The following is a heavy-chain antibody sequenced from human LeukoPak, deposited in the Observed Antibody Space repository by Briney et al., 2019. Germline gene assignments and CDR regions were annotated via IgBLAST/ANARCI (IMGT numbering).Heavy chain of an antibody. CDR1: GYTFTSFG. V-gene: IGHV1-18*01. CDR3: ARDTPTSIIMVRGFYAFDI. CDR2: ISAYNGNT. J-gene: IGHJ3*02. Sequence: ASVKVSCKASGYTFTSFGISWVRQAPGQGLEWMGWISAYNGNTNYAQKLQGRVTMTTDTSTSTAYMELRSLRSDDTAVYYCARDTPTSIIMVRGFYAFDIWGQGTMVTVSS. D-gene: IGHD3-10*01.